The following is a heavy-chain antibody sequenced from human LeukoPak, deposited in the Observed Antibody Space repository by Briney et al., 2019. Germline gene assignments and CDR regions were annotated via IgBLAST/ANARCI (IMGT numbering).Heavy chain of an antibody. J-gene: IGHJ6*02. D-gene: IGHD3-10*01. CDR3: ARPEYWFGELLNYYGMDV. CDR1: GGTFSSYA. V-gene: IGHV1-69*04. Sequence: EASVKVSCKASGGTFSSYAISWVRQAPGQGLEWMGRIIPILGIANYAQKFQGRVTITADKSTSTAYMELSSLRSEDTAVYYCARPEYWFGELLNYYGMDVWGQGTTVTVSS. CDR2: IIPILGIA.